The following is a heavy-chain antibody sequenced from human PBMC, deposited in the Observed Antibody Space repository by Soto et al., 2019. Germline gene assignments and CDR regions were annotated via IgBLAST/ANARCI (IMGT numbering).Heavy chain of an antibody. CDR2: INPDGSTT. J-gene: IGHJ4*02. Sequence: GGSLRLSCAASGFTFSTYWMNWVRQAPGKGLVWVSLINPDGSTTTYADSVKGRFTISRDNAKNTVYLQMTSLRVEDTAVYYCARDLRGSPDYWGQGTLVTVPS. D-gene: IGHD1-26*01. CDR3: ARDLRGSPDY. CDR1: GFTFSTYW. V-gene: IGHV3-74*01.